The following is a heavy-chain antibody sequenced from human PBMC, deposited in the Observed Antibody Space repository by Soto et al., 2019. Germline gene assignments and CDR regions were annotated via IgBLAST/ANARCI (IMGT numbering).Heavy chain of an antibody. D-gene: IGHD5-12*01. J-gene: IGHJ4*02. CDR2: ISAYNGNT. CDR1: GYTFTSYY. CDR3: ARAVATIQLWFHDY. V-gene: IGHV1-18*04. Sequence: GASVKVSCKASGYTFTSYYMHWVRQAPGQGLEWMGWISAYNGNTDYAQKVHGRVTMTSDTSTGTAYMELGSLRSDDTAVYYCARAVATIQLWFHDYWGQGTLVTVSS.